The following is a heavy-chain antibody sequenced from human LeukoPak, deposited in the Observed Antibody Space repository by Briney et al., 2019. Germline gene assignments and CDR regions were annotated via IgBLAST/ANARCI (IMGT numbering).Heavy chain of an antibody. D-gene: IGHD3-22*01. CDR3: ARDRAYYYDSSGYYY. CDR1: GFTFSSYW. Sequence: GGSLRLSCAASGFTFSSYWMSWVRQAPGKGLEWVANIKQDGSEKYYVDSVKGRFTISRDNAKNSLYLQMNSLRAEDTAVYYCARDRAYYYDSSGYYYWGQETLVTVSS. J-gene: IGHJ4*02. CDR2: IKQDGSEK. V-gene: IGHV3-7*01.